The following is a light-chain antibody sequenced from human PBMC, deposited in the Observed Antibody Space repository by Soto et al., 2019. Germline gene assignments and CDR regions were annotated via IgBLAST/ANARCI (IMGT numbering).Light chain of an antibody. CDR2: VAS. Sequence: IQLTQSPSSLSASLGDSVTITCRASQGIRSYLAWYQQKPGRAPTLLIYVASTLQSGVPSRFSGSGSGTEFTLTISSLQPEDVAAYYCQQLNSYPRTFGGGTKVDIK. J-gene: IGKJ4*01. V-gene: IGKV1-9*01. CDR1: QGIRSY. CDR3: QQLNSYPRT.